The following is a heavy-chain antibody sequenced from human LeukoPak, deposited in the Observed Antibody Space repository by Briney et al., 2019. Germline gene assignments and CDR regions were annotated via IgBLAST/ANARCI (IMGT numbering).Heavy chain of an antibody. CDR1: GFTFSSYA. CDR2: ISGSGGST. CDR3: AKDSRYDTMIVVVISFDY. Sequence: PGGSLRLSCIASGFTFSSYAMSWVRQAPGKGLEWVSAISGSGGSTYYADSVKGRFTISRDNSKNTLYLQMNSLRAEDTAVYYCAKDSRYDTMIVVVISFDYWGQGTLVTVCS. D-gene: IGHD3-22*01. V-gene: IGHV3-23*01. J-gene: IGHJ4*02.